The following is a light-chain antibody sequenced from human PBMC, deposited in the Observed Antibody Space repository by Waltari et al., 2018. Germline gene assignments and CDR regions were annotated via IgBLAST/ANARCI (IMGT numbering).Light chain of an antibody. V-gene: IGLV3-19*01. CDR1: SLGRNY. Sequence: SSDLTQDPGVSVALGQTVRINYQGDSLGRNYATWYQQKAGQAPVLVMYGYNKRPSGIADRFSGSSSGTTSSLIIAGSQAEDEADYYCSSRDSSGKVLFGGGTKVTVL. CDR3: SSRDSSGKVL. J-gene: IGLJ3*02. CDR2: GYN.